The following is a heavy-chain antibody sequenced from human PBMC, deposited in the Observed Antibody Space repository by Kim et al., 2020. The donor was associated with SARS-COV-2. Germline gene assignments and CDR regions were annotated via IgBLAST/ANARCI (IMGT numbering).Heavy chain of an antibody. CDR3: ARPTPDSSGLYAFDI. Sequence: PSFQGQVTISADKSISTAYLQWSSLKASDTAMYYCARPTPDSSGLYAFDIWGQGTMVTVSS. V-gene: IGHV5-51*01. D-gene: IGHD3-22*01. J-gene: IGHJ3*02.